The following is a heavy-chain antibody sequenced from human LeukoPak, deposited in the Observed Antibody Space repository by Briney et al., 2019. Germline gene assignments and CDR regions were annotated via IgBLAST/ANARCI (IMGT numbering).Heavy chain of an antibody. J-gene: IGHJ6*02. D-gene: IGHD4-17*01. V-gene: IGHV3-49*03. CDR2: IRSKAYGGTT. Sequence: PGRSLRLSCTASGFTFGDYAMSWFRQAPGKGLEWVGFIRSKAYGGTTEYAASVKGRFTISRDDSKSIAYLQMNSLKTEDTAVYYCTRDLEEATVPPEDVWGQGTTVTVSS. CDR3: TRDLEEATVPPEDV. CDR1: GFTFGDYA.